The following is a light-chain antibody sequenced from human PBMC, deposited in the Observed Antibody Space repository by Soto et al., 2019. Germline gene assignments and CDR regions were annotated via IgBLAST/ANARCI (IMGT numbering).Light chain of an antibody. V-gene: IGKV1-39*01. Sequence: DIQITQSPSSLSASVGDRVTITCRASQSISSYLNWYQQKPGKAPKLLIYAASSLHSGVPSRFSGSGSGTDFTLTISSLQPEDFATYYCQQSYSTPYTFGQGTKLEIK. J-gene: IGKJ2*01. CDR1: QSISSY. CDR2: AAS. CDR3: QQSYSTPYT.